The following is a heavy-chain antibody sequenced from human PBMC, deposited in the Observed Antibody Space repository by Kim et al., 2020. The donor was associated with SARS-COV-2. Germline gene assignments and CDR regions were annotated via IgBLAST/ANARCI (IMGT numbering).Heavy chain of an antibody. Sequence: GESLKISCKGSGYSFSSNWIGWVRQMPGKGLEWMGIIYPGDSETRYSPSFRGQVTISADKSISTAYLQWSSLKASDTAMYYCARHKRDLPFDFWAQGTLVTVSS. CDR1: GYSFSSNW. CDR2: IYPGDSET. CDR3: ARHKRDLPFDF. J-gene: IGHJ4*02. V-gene: IGHV5-51*01.